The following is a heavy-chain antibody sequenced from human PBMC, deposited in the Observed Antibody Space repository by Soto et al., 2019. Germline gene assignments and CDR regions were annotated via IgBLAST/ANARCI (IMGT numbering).Heavy chain of an antibody. CDR1: GFTFSNYC. CDR2: INEDGSEK. CDR3: ARDLFYY. V-gene: IGHV3-7*01. Sequence: GGSLRLSCAASGFTFSNYCMNWVRQAPGKGLEWVANINEDGSEKYYVDSAKGRFTISRDNAKNSLYLQMSSLRAEDTAVYYCARDLFYYWGQGTLVTVSS. J-gene: IGHJ4*02.